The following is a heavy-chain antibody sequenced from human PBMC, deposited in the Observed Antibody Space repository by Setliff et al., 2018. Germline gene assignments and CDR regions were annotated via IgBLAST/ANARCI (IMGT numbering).Heavy chain of an antibody. Sequence: GGSLRLSCVVSGFTFSDYWMHWVRQAPGKGLVWVSRITSDGSSTTYADSVKGRFTISRDNARNSLYLQINRLRAEDTAVYFCATSNDYLDHWGQGTLVTFS. CDR2: ITSDGSST. D-gene: IGHD3-16*01. J-gene: IGHJ5*02. CDR3: ATSNDYLDH. CDR1: GFTFSDYW. V-gene: IGHV3-74*01.